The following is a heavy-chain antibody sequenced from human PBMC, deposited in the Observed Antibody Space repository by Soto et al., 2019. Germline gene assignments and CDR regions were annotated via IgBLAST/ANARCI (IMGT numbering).Heavy chain of an antibody. D-gene: IGHD3-22*01. J-gene: IGHJ4*01. CDR1: GFTVSSNY. Sequence: GGSLRLSCAASGFTVSSNYMSWVRQAPGKGLEWVSVIYSGGSTYYADSVKGRFTISRHNSKNTLYLQMNSLRAEDTAVYYCATEGYYNDIRAGYFDYWGQGTLVTVSS. CDR3: ATEGYYNDIRAGYFDY. CDR2: IYSGGST. V-gene: IGHV3-53*04.